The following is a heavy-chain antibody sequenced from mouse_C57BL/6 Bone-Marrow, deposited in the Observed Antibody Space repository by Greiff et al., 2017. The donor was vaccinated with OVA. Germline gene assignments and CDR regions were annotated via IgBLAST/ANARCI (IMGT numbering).Heavy chain of an antibody. CDR1: GSTLTSYG. D-gene: IGHD4-1*01. CDR2: IYPKSGNT. V-gene: IGHV1-81*01. J-gene: IGHJ1*03. CDR3: ALTQYFDV. Sequence: VQLQQSGAELARPGASVKLSCKASGSTLTSYGISWVKQRTGQGLEWIGAIYPKSGNTYYNEKFKGKATLTADKSSSTAYMELRSLTSEDSAVYFCALTQYFDVWGTGTTVTVSS.